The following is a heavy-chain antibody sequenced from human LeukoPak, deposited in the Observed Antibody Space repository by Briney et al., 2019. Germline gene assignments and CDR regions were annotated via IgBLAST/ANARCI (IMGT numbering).Heavy chain of an antibody. CDR2: ISYDGSNK. Sequence: GGSLRLSCAASGFTFSSYAMHWVRQAPGKGLEWVAVISYDGSNKYYADSVKGRFTISRDNSKNTLYLQMNSLRAEDTAVYYCARDLSSSLDYWGQGTLVTVSS. CDR1: GFTFSSYA. J-gene: IGHJ4*02. D-gene: IGHD6-13*01. V-gene: IGHV3-30-3*01. CDR3: ARDLSSSLDY.